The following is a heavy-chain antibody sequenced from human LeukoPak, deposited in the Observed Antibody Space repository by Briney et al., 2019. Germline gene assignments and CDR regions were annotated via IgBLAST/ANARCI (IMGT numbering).Heavy chain of an antibody. D-gene: IGHD1-26*01. CDR3: STDYAGIAGDSTDY. V-gene: IGHV3-15*01. CDR2: IKSKTDGGTT. CDR1: GFTFSNAW. J-gene: IGHJ4*02. Sequence: GGSLRLSCAASGFTFSNAWMTWVRQAPGKGLEWVGRIKSKTDGGTTDYAAPVKGRFTISRDDSKNTLYLQMNSLKTEDTAVYYCSTDYAGIAGDSTDYWGQGTLVTVSS.